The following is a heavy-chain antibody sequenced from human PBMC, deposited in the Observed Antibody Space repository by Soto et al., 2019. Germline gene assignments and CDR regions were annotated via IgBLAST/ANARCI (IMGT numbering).Heavy chain of an antibody. CDR2: IYPGGSVT. D-gene: IGHD3-16*02. J-gene: IGHJ4*02. V-gene: IGHV5-51*01. CDR3: ARAIPFGGDVVACYY. CDR1: GQIFNGYW. Sequence: GEAVKISCRACGQIFNGYWIGWVRKMPGKGLEWMGVIYPGGSVTIYSPSLQGQVTISVDKSIATAYLLVRSLKPSGTAMYCCARAIPFGGDVVACYYWGQRTLVTVSS.